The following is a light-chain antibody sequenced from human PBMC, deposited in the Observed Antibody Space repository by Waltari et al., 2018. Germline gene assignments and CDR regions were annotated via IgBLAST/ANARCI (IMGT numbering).Light chain of an antibody. V-gene: IGLV2-23*02. CDR2: EVI. Sequence: QSALTQPASVSGSPGQSITISCTATTSDVGNYKLVSWYQHHPGKTPKLIIYEVIKRPSGISNRFSGSKSGKTASLTISGLQAEDEADYYCCSYAGSTTLFGGGTKLTVL. CDR3: CSYAGSTTL. CDR1: TSDVGNYKL. J-gene: IGLJ2*01.